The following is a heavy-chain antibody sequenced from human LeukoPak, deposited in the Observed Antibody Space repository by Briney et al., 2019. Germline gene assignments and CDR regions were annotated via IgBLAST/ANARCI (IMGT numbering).Heavy chain of an antibody. D-gene: IGHD2-15*01. J-gene: IGHJ4*02. CDR1: GFTFSRNV. Sequence: QPGGSLRLSCGASGFTFSRNVIHWVRPAPGKGLEWVAFIRQDGRDKKYADSVKGRFIISRDNSKNTLYLQMNSLRAEDTAVYYCAKDRSDTWSFDYWGQGTLVTVSS. V-gene: IGHV3-30*02. CDR3: AKDRSDTWSFDY. CDR2: IRQDGRDK.